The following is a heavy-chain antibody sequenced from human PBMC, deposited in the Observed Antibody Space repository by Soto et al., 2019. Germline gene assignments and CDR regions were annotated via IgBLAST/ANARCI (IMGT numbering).Heavy chain of an antibody. CDR2: INHSGST. V-gene: IGHV4-34*01. CDR1: GGSFSGYY. CDR3: ARASYYGPGSAYDYYCMDV. J-gene: IGHJ6*02. Sequence: QVQLQQWGAGLLKPSETLSLTCAVYGGSFSGYYWSWIRQPPGQGLEWIWEINHSGSTNYYPSLRSRVHISVDASKHHFSRKLSSVTASDTALYYCARASYYGPGSAYDYYCMDVWGQGNTVT. D-gene: IGHD3-10*01.